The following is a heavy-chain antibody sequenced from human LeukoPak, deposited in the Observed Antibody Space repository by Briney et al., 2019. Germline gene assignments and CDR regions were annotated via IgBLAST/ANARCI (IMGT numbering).Heavy chain of an antibody. D-gene: IGHD3-16*01. V-gene: IGHV1-46*01. CDR1: GYTFTGYY. CDR2: INPSGGST. Sequence: GASVTVSCKASGYTFTGYYMHWVRQAPGQGREWMGIINPSGGSTSYAQKLQGRVTMTRDTSTSTVYMELSSLRSEDTAVYYCARRIDRGWGSMFDPWGQGTLVTVSS. J-gene: IGHJ5*02. CDR3: ARRIDRGWGSMFDP.